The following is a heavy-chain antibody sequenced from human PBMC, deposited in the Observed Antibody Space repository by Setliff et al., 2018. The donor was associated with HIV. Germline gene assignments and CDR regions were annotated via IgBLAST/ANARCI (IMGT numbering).Heavy chain of an antibody. J-gene: IGHJ4*02. Sequence: SETLSLTCTVSGGSISSYYWSWIRQPAGKGLEWVASIYFSGTPYYNPSLKNRVTISVDTSKKQFSLRLTSVTAADTAVYYCARGVRDNSGWSSYYFDYWGQGTLVTVSS. CDR2: IYFSGTP. CDR1: GGSISSYY. CDR3: ARGVRDNSGWSSYYFDY. D-gene: IGHD6-19*01. V-gene: IGHV4-59*05.